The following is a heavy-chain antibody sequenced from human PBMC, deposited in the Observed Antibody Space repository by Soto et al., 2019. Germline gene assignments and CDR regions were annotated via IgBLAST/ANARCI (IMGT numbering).Heavy chain of an antibody. J-gene: IGHJ6*02. V-gene: IGHV4-31*03. D-gene: IGHD2-8*01. CDR1: GGSISSGGYY. CDR3: ARGYCTNGVCYGHYYYGMDV. CDR2: IYYSGST. Sequence: SETLSLTCTVSGGSISSGGYYWSWIRQHPGKGLEWIGYIYYSGSTYYNPSLKSRVTISVDTSKNQFSLKLSSVTAADTAVYYCARGYCTNGVCYGHYYYGMDVGGQGTTVTVSS.